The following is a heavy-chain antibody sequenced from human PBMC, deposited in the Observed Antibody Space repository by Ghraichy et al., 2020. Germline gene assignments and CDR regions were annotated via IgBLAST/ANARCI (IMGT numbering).Heavy chain of an antibody. V-gene: IGHV3-48*02. Sequence: LTCVGSGFTFGSYSMNWVRQSPGKRLEWVSYITSSSSFISYADSVKGRFTISRDNAQNSLSLQMNSLTDEDTAVYYCARGSRVVRFYYYDGMDVWGQGTTVIVSS. CDR3: ARGSRVVRFYYYDGMDV. D-gene: IGHD4-23*01. CDR1: GFTFGSYS. CDR2: ITSSSSFI. J-gene: IGHJ6*02.